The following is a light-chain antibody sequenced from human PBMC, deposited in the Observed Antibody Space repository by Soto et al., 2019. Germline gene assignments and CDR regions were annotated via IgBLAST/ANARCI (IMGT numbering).Light chain of an antibody. V-gene: IGKV3-11*01. CDR3: QQRSNSPLT. CDR1: QYVSSF. J-gene: IGKJ4*01. CDR2: DAS. Sequence: EIVLTQSPSTLALSAGERATLSCRAGQYVSSFLAWYQQKAGQAPRLLIYDASHRATGIPARFSGSGSGTDFTLTINSLAPEDFELYYCQQRSNSPLTFGGGTKVDIK.